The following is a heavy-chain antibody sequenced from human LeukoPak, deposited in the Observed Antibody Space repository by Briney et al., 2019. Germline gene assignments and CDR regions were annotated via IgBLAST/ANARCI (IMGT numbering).Heavy chain of an antibody. CDR1: GGSFSGYY. CDR3: ARLGGYSYGLFDY. Sequence: SETLSLTCAVYGGSFSGYYWSWIRQPPGKGLEWIGEIKHSGSTNYNPSLKSRVTISVDTSKNQFSLKLSSVTAADTAVYYCARLGGYSYGLFDYWGQGTLVTVSS. CDR2: IKHSGST. D-gene: IGHD5-18*01. V-gene: IGHV4-34*01. J-gene: IGHJ4*02.